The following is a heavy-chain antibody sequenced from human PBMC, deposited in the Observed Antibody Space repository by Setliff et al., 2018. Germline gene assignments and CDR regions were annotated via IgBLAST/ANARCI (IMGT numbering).Heavy chain of an antibody. Sequence: GSLRLSCAASGFTFSNAWMTWVRQAPGKGLEWVANIKQDGSEEYYVDSVRGRFTISRDNAHNSLYLQMNNLRVEDTAVYYCTTRYHNPGDGYMAVFDFWGQGSLVTVSS. D-gene: IGHD2-21*01. CDR2: IKQDGSEE. CDR3: TTRYHNPGDGYMAVFDF. V-gene: IGHV3-7*03. CDR1: GFTFSNAW. J-gene: IGHJ4*02.